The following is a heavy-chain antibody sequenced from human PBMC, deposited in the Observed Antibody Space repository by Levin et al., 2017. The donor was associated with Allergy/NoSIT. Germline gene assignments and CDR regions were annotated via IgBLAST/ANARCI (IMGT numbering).Heavy chain of an antibody. CDR2: IWYDGSNK. D-gene: IGHD1-1*01. CDR1: GFTFSSYG. V-gene: IGHV3-33*01. Sequence: GESLKISCAASGFTFSSYGMHWVRQAPGKGLEWVAVIWYDGSNKYYADSVKGRFTISRDNSKNTLYLQMNSLRAEDTAVYYCARGGGAGTRSAFDIWGQGTMVTVSS. J-gene: IGHJ3*02. CDR3: ARGGGAGTRSAFDI.